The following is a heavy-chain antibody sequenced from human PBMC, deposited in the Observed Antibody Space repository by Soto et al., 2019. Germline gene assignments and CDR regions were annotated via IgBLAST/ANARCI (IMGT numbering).Heavy chain of an antibody. D-gene: IGHD6-13*01. V-gene: IGHV3-23*01. CDR1: GFIFSDYA. Sequence: EVQWLESGGGLLQPGESLRLSCAASGFIFSDYAMTWVRQAPGKGLEWVSGISCSGESIYYADSVEGRFTISRANSKNTLYLQMNSMRGEDTAVDYWARDRQGSDWYTYDFDTWSGWGQGTKVSVYS. CDR3: ARDRQGSDWYTYDFDTWSG. J-gene: IGHJ6*02. CDR2: ISCSGESI.